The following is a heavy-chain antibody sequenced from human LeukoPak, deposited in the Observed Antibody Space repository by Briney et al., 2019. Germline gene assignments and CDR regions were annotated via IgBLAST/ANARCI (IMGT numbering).Heavy chain of an antibody. D-gene: IGHD3-3*01. CDR2: IWYDGSNK. CDR3: AREPSDDFWSGYPLYYYYGMDV. J-gene: IGHJ6*02. Sequence: GGSLRLSCAASGFTFSSYGMHWVRQAPGKGLEWVAVIWYDGSNKYYADSVKGRFTISRDNSKNTLYLQMNSLRAEDTAVYYCAREPSDDFWSGYPLYYYYGMDVWGQGTTVAVSS. CDR1: GFTFSSYG. V-gene: IGHV3-33*01.